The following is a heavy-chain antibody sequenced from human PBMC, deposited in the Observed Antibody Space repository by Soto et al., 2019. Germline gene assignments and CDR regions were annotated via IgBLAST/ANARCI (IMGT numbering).Heavy chain of an antibody. J-gene: IGHJ4*02. CDR1: GFSRYT. D-gene: IGHD6-13*01. V-gene: IGHV1-69*02. CDR2: IIPILGIA. Sequence: GGSLRLSCAASGFSRYTISWVRQAPGQGLEWMGRIIPILGIANYAQKFQGRVTITADKSTSTAYMELSSLRSEDTAVYYCARSAYSNVWGQGTLVTVSS. CDR3: ARSAYSNV.